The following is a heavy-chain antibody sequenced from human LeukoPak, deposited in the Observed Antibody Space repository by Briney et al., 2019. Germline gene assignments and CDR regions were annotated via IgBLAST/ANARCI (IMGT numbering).Heavy chain of an antibody. D-gene: IGHD5-24*01. CDR3: ARGRDGYMGYFDY. V-gene: IGHV1-69*05. CDR2: IIPIFGTA. J-gene: IGHJ4*02. CDR1: GGTFSSYA. Sequence: ASVKVSCKASGGTFSSYAISWVRQAPGQGLERMGGIIPIFGTANYAQKFQGRVTITTDESTSTAYMELSSLRSEDTAVYYCARGRDGYMGYFDYWGQGTLVTVSS.